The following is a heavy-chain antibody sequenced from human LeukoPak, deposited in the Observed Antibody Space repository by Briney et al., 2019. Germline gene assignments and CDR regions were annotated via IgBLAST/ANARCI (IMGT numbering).Heavy chain of an antibody. V-gene: IGHV3-23*01. J-gene: IGHJ4*02. CDR1: GFTFSSYA. CDR3: AKVGHSSSLDY. CDR2: ISGSGGST. Sequence: GGSLRLSCAASGFTFSSYAMSWVRQAPGEGLEWGSAISGSGGSTYYADSVKGRFTISRDNSKNTLYLQMNSLRAEDTAVYYCAKVGHSSSLDYWGQGTLVTVSS. D-gene: IGHD6-13*01.